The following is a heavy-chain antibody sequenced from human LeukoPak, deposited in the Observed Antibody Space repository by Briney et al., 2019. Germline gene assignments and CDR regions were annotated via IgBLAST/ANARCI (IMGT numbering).Heavy chain of an antibody. CDR1: GGSISSYY. J-gene: IGHJ5*02. V-gene: IGHV4-4*07. CDR2: IYTSGRT. D-gene: IGHD5-18*01. Sequence: PSETLSLTCTVSGGSISSYYWSWIRQPAGKGLEWIGRIYTSGRTNYNPSLKSRVTMSVDTSKKQFSLKLSSVTAPDTAVYYCARHVDTAMVPVWFDPWGQGTLVTVSS. CDR3: ARHVDTAMVPVWFDP.